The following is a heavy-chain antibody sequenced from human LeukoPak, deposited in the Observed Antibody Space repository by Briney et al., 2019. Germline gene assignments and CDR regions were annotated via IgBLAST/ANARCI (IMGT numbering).Heavy chain of an antibody. CDR3: ARELPSSSWTGTTNWFDP. D-gene: IGHD6-13*01. CDR2: IYSGGST. CDR1: GFTVSSNY. J-gene: IGHJ5*02. Sequence: GGSLRLSCAASGFTVSSNYMSWVRQAPGKGLEWVSVIYSGGSTYYADSVKGRFTISRDNSKNTLHLQMNSLRAEDTAVYYCARELPSSSWTGTTNWFDPWGQGTLVTVSS. V-gene: IGHV3-66*01.